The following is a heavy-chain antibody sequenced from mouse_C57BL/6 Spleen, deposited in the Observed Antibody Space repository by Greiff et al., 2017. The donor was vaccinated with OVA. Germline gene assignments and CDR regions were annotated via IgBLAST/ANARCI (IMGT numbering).Heavy chain of an antibody. Sequence: QVQLQQPGAELVQPGASVKLSCKASGYTFTSYWMHWVQQRPGQGLEWIGEIDPSASYTNYNQKFTGKATLTVDTSSSTAYMQLSSLTSEDSAVYYCARKGGYDYDDAMDYWGQGTSVTVSS. CDR3: ARKGGYDYDDAMDY. D-gene: IGHD2-4*01. V-gene: IGHV1-50*01. CDR1: GYTFTSYW. CDR2: IDPSASYT. J-gene: IGHJ4*01.